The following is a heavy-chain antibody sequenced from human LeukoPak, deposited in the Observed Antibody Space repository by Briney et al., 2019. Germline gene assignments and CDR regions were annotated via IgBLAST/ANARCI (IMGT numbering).Heavy chain of an antibody. CDR1: GGSISSSNW. V-gene: IGHV4-4*02. J-gene: IGHJ3*02. D-gene: IGHD3-22*01. Sequence: PSETLSLTCAVSGGSISSSNWWSWVRQPPGKGLEWIGEIYHSGSTNYNPSLKSRVTISVDKSKNQFSLKLSSVTAADTAVYYCARDSGDDSSPSAFDIRGQGTMVTVSS. CDR3: ARDSGDDSSPSAFDI. CDR2: IYHSGST.